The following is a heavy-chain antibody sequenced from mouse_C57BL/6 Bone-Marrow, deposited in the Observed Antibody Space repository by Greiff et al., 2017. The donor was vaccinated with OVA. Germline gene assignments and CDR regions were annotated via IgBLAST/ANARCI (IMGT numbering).Heavy chain of an antibody. V-gene: IGHV1-7*01. CDR3: ARHGSSHWYFDV. J-gene: IGHJ1*03. CDR1: GYTFTSYW. Sequence: QVQLQQSGAELAKPGASVKLSCKASGYTFTSYWMHWVKQRPGQGLEWIGYINPSSGYTKYNQKFKDKATLTVDKPSSTAYMELRSLTSEDSAVYCCARHGSSHWYFDVWGTGTTVTVSS. CDR2: INPSSGYT. D-gene: IGHD1-1*01.